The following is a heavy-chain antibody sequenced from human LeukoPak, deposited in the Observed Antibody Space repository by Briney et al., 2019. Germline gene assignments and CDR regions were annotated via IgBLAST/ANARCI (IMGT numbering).Heavy chain of an antibody. D-gene: IGHD4-17*01. CDR2: ISAYNGNT. J-gene: IGHJ6*02. Sequence: GVSVKVSCKASGYTFTSYGISWVRQAPGQGLEWMGWISAYNGNTNYAQKLQGRVTMTTDTSTSTAYMELRSLRSDDTAVYYCARDVPSTGSYYYYGMDVWGQGTTVTVSS. CDR3: ARDVPSTGSYYYYGMDV. CDR1: GYTFTSYG. V-gene: IGHV1-18*01.